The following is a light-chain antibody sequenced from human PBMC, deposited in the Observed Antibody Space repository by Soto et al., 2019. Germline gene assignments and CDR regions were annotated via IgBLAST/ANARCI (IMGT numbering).Light chain of an antibody. CDR1: TSDVGGHNH. Sequence: QSVLTQPPSASGSPGQSVTISCTGSTSDVGGHNHVSWYQQHPGKAPQLMIYEVSKRPSGVPDRFSGSKSVNTASLTVSGLQAEDEADYYCSSYAGSMNLIFGGGTQLTVL. V-gene: IGLV2-8*01. CDR2: EVS. CDR3: SSYAGSMNLI. J-gene: IGLJ2*01.